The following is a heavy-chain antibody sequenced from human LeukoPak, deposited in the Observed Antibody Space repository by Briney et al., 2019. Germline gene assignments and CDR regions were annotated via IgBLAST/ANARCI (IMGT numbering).Heavy chain of an antibody. CDR2: IRSRAYGGTT. CDR1: GFTFGDYA. J-gene: IGHJ6*03. Sequence: PGGSLRLSCTTSGFTFGDYAMSWVRQAPGKGLEWVGFIRSRAYGGTTEYAASVKGSFTISRDDSTSIASLQMNILNTEDPAVYYCTRSKVLQWLQFYYYSMDVWGNGTTVTVSS. CDR3: TRSKVLQWLQFYYYSMDV. D-gene: IGHD3-3*01. V-gene: IGHV3-49*04.